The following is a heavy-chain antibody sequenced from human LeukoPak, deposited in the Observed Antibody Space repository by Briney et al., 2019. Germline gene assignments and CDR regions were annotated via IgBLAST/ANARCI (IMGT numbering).Heavy chain of an antibody. V-gene: IGHV3-30*01. D-gene: IGHD3-10*01. CDR3: ARVGMVRGVITTGFDY. Sequence: GGSLRLSCAASGFTFSSYAMHWVRQAPGKGLEWVAVISYDGSNKYYADSVKGRFTISRDNSKNTLYLQMNSLRAEDTAVHYCARVGMVRGVITTGFDYWGQGTLVTVSS. CDR2: ISYDGSNK. J-gene: IGHJ4*02. CDR1: GFTFSSYA.